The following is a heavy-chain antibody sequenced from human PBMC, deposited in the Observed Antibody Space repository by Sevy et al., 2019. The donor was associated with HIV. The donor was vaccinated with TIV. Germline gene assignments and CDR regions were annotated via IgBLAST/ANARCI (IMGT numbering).Heavy chain of an antibody. CDR2: ISSSSNYI. CDR3: ARDGARITMVQGVMAYYHGMDV. D-gene: IGHD3-10*01. Sequence: GGSLRLSCAASGFTFSTYSMNWVRQAPGKGLEWVSSISSSSNYIYYADSLKGRFTISRDNAKNSLYLQMNSLRADDTAVYYRARDGARITMVQGVMAYYHGMDVWGQGTTVTVSS. CDR1: GFTFSTYS. J-gene: IGHJ6*02. V-gene: IGHV3-21*01.